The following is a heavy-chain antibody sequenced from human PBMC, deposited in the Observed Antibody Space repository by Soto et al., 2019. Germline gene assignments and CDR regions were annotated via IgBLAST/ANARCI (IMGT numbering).Heavy chain of an antibody. CDR3: VPHGGVHSYHDF. CDR2: IFYSGST. Sequence: QVQLQESGPGLVNPSGTLSLTCAVSGGSLSSSSWWSWVRQPPGKTLEWLGEIFYSGSTKYNPSLNRRVPISPDQSKNDCSLRLSSVTAADTAVYSCVPHGGVHSYHDFWGQGMLVSVSS. D-gene: IGHD2-15*01. V-gene: IGHV4-4*02. CDR1: GGSLSSSSW. J-gene: IGHJ4*02.